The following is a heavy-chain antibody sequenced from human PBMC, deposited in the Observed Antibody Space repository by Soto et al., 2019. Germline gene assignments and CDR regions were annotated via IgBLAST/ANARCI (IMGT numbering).Heavy chain of an antibody. CDR1: GFTFSSYS. J-gene: IGHJ6*02. V-gene: IGHV3-48*02. CDR2: ISSSSSTI. D-gene: IGHD6-6*01. Sequence: EVQLVESGGGLVQPGGSLRLSCAASGFTFSSYSMNWVRQAPGKGLEWVSYISSSSSTIYNADSVKGRFTISRDNAKNSLYLQMNSLRDEDPAVYYCARPEYSSASYGMDVWGQGTTVTVSS. CDR3: ARPEYSSASYGMDV.